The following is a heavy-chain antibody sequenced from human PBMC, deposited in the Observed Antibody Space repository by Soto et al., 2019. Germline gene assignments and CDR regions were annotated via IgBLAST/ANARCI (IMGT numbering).Heavy chain of an antibody. Sequence: ASVKVSCKASGYTFTSYDINWVRQAPGQGLEWLGWMDPNSGSTGYAQNFQGRVTMTRNISINTAHMELSSLRSEDMAVYYCARERKFDFWRKGLDVWGQGTTVTVSS. CDR3: ARERKFDFWRKGLDV. CDR1: GYTFTSYD. J-gene: IGHJ6*02. CDR2: MDPNSGST. V-gene: IGHV1-8*01. D-gene: IGHD3-3*01.